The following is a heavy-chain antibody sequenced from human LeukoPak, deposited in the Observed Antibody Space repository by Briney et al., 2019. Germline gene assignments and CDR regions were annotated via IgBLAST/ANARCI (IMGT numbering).Heavy chain of an antibody. D-gene: IGHD3-10*01. Sequence: PGRSLRLSCAASGFTFSSYAMHWVRQAPGKGLEWVAVISYDGSNKYYADSVKGRFTISRDNAKNSLYLQMNSLRAEVTAVYYCARAAGTGIFAGFDYWGQGTLVTVSS. J-gene: IGHJ4*02. CDR2: ISYDGSNK. V-gene: IGHV3-30-3*01. CDR3: ARAAGTGIFAGFDY. CDR1: GFTFSSYA.